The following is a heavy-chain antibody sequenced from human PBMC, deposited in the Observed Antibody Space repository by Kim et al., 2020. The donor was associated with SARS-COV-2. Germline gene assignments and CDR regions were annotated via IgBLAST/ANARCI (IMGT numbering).Heavy chain of an antibody. D-gene: IGHD5-12*01. J-gene: IGHJ4*01. CDR2: MNSDGSSI. CDR1: GFTFSTSW. Sequence: GGSLRLSCAASGFTFSTSWMHWVRQAPGKGLVWVSRMNSDGSSISHADSVKGRFTISRDNAKSTLYLQMNSLRAEDTAVYYCARDRSPTDAWVDGIDYW. CDR3: ARDRSPTDAWVDGIDY. V-gene: IGHV3-74*01.